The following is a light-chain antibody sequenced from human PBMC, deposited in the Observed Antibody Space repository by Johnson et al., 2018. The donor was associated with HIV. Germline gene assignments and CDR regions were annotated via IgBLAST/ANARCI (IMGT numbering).Light chain of an antibody. J-gene: IGLJ1*01. V-gene: IGLV1-51*01. CDR1: SSNIGNHY. Sequence: QSVLTQPPSVSVAPGQKVTISCSGTSSNIGNHYVSWYQLLPGTAPKLLIYDNNKRPSGIPDRFSGSKSGTSATLGITGLQTGDEADYYCGTWDSSPSAYVFGTGTKVTVL. CDR2: DNN. CDR3: GTWDSSPSAYV.